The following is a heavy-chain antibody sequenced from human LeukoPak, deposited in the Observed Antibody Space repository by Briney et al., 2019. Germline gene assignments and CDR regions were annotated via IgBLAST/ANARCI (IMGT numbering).Heavy chain of an antibody. D-gene: IGHD6-19*01. CDR2: ISGSGGST. J-gene: IGHJ4*02. CDR1: GFTFSSYA. V-gene: IGHV3-23*01. Sequence: PGGSLRLSCAASGFTFSSYAMSWVSQAPGKGLEWVSAISGSGGSTYYADSVKGRFTISRDNSKNTLYLQMNSLRAEDTAVYYCASARSRYSSGWYLPWGYWGQGTLVTVSS. CDR3: ASARSRYSSGWYLPWGY.